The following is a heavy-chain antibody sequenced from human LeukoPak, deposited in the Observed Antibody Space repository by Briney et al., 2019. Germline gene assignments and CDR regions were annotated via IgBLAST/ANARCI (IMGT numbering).Heavy chain of an antibody. J-gene: IGHJ5*02. CDR1: GGSISSSSNY. CDR2: IYYSGST. Sequence: PSETLSLTCTVSGGSISSSSNYWGWIRQPPGKGLAWIGTIYYSGSTYCNPSLKSRVTIFVNTSKNQFSLKMSSVTAADTAVYYCARGDMVRGVNNWFDPWGQGTLVTVSS. V-gene: IGHV4-39*01. D-gene: IGHD3-10*01. CDR3: ARGDMVRGVNNWFDP.